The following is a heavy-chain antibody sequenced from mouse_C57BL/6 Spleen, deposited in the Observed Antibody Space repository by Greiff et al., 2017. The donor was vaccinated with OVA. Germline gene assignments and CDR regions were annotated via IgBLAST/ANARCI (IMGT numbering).Heavy chain of an antibody. CDR2: ISSGSSTI. CDR1: GFTFSDYG. D-gene: IGHD1-1*01. Sequence: EVQGVESGGGLVKPGGSLKLSCAASGFTFSDYGMHWVRQAPEKGLEWVAYISSGSSTIYYADTVKGRFTISRDNAKNTLFLQMTSLRSEDTAMYYCARRGHYGSSYVYAMDYWGQGTSVTVSS. CDR3: ARRGHYGSSYVYAMDY. V-gene: IGHV5-17*01. J-gene: IGHJ4*01.